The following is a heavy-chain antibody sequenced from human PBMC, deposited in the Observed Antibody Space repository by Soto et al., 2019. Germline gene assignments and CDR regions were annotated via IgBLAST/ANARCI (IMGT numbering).Heavy chain of an antibody. J-gene: IGHJ4*02. CDR3: AKPYDSSGYYTSPLDY. Sequence: QVQLVESGGGVVQPGRSLRLSCAASGFTFSRYGMHWVRQAPGKGLEWVAVISYDGSNKYYVDSVNGRFTISRDNSKNTLYLQMNSLRAEDTAVYYCAKPYDSSGYYTSPLDYWGQGTLVTVSS. D-gene: IGHD3-22*01. CDR2: ISYDGSNK. V-gene: IGHV3-30*18. CDR1: GFTFSRYG.